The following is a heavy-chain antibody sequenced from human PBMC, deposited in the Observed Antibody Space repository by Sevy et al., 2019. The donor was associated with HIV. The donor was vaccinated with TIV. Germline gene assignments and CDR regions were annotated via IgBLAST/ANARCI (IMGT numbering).Heavy chain of an antibody. V-gene: IGHV3-23*01. D-gene: IGHD3-22*01. J-gene: IGHJ4*02. CDR1: GFTFSSFA. CDR3: AKVDSSGYYSVSGFDY. Sequence: GGSLRLSCAASGFTFSSFAMHWVRQAPGKGLEWVSAISGSGGSTYYADSVKGRFTISRDNSKNTLYLQMNSLRAEDTAVYYCAKVDSSGYYSVSGFDYWGQGTLVTVSS. CDR2: ISGSGGST.